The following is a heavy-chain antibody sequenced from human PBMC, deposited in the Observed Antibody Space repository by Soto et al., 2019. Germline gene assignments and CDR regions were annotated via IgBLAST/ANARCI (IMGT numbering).Heavy chain of an antibody. Sequence: SETLSLTCAVYGGSFSGYYWSWIRQPPGKGLEWIGEINHSGSTNYNPSLKSRVTISVDTSKNQFSLKLSSVTAADTAVYYCARNYGDSHMDVWGKGTTVTVSS. V-gene: IGHV4-34*01. CDR3: ARNYGDSHMDV. CDR2: INHSGST. D-gene: IGHD4-17*01. CDR1: GGSFSGYY. J-gene: IGHJ6*03.